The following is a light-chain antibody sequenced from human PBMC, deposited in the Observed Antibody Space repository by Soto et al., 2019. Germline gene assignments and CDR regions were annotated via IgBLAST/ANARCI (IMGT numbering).Light chain of an antibody. V-gene: IGKV3-15*01. CDR1: QSVSSN. CDR2: GAS. Sequence: EILMTQSPATLSVSPGERATLSCRASQSVSSNLAWYQQKPGQAPRLLIYGASARATGIPGRFSGSGTRTEFALTNNRRQCEDFAFYYCNQYKNWPSRPCGQEPKEEIK. J-gene: IGKJ1*01. CDR3: NQYKNWPSRP.